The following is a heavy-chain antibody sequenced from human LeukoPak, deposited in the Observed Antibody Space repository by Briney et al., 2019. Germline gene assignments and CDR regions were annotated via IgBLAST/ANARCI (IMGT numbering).Heavy chain of an antibody. J-gene: IGHJ4*02. CDR3: ARDPYSSGWSSFDY. CDR2: ISSSSSYI. CDR1: GFAFSSYS. V-gene: IGHV3-21*01. Sequence: GGSLRLSCAASGFAFSSYSMSWVRQAPGKGLEWVSSISSSSSYIYYADSVKGRYTISRDNAKNSLYLQMNSLRAEDTAVYYCARDPYSSGWSSFDYWGQGTLVTVSS. D-gene: IGHD6-19*01.